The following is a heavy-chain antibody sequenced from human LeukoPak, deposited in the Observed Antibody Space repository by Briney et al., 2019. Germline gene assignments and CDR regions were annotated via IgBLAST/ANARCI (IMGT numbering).Heavy chain of an antibody. CDR1: GFTFSRYA. Sequence: GGSLRLSCAASGFTFSRYAMHWVRQPPGKGLEWVAVILYDGSNKYYADSVKGRFTISRDNSKNTVYLQMNSPRAKDTALYYCAREAIVVERWFDPWGQGTLVTVSS. D-gene: IGHD3-22*01. CDR2: ILYDGSNK. V-gene: IGHV3-30-3*01. J-gene: IGHJ5*02. CDR3: AREAIVVERWFDP.